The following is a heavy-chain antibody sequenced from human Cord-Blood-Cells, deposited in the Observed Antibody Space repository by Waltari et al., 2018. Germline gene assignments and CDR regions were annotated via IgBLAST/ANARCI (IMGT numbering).Heavy chain of an antibody. Sequence: QVQLVPSGAEVKKPGASVKVSCKVPGYTLTDFYMHWVRQAPGKGLGWMGVFDPEDGETIYAQKFQGRVTMTEETSTDTAYMELSSLRSEDTAVYYCATDRRGIAAHDAFDIWGQGTMVTVSS. V-gene: IGHV1-24*01. CDR1: GYTLTDFY. CDR3: ATDRRGIAAHDAFDI. CDR2: FDPEDGET. D-gene: IGHD6-6*01. J-gene: IGHJ3*02.